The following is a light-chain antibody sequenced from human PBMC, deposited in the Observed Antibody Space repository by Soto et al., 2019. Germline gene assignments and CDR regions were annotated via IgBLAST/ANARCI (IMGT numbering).Light chain of an antibody. V-gene: IGKV3-20*01. CDR1: QSVSSY. CDR3: QQFDGSLWT. CDR2: GAS. Sequence: EIVLTQSPATLSLSPGERATLSCRASQSVSSYLAWYQQKPGQAPRLLIYGASTRATGIPDRFSGSGSGTDFTLTTSRLEPEDFAVYCCQQFDGSLWTFGPGTKVDIK. J-gene: IGKJ1*01.